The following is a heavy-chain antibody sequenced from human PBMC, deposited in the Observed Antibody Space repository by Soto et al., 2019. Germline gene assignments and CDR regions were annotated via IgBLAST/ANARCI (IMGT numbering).Heavy chain of an antibody. CDR3: ASTYSSSSGNFDY. Sequence: SETLSLTCTVSGGSISSYYWSWIRQPPGKGLEWIGYIYYSGSTNYNPSLKSRVTISVDTSKNQFSLKLSSVTAADTAVYYCASTYSSSSGNFDYWGQGTLVTVSS. V-gene: IGHV4-59*08. CDR2: IYYSGST. CDR1: GGSISSYY. D-gene: IGHD6-6*01. J-gene: IGHJ4*02.